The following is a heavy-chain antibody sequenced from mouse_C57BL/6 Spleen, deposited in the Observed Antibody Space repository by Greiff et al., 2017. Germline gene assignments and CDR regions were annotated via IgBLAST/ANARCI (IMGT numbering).Heavy chain of an antibody. J-gene: IGHJ2*01. CDR1: GFTFSSYA. D-gene: IGHD2-1*01. CDR3: ARENGNYPYYFDY. V-gene: IGHV5-4*01. CDR2: ISDGGSYT. Sequence: EVKVVESGGGLVKPGGSLKLSCAASGFTFSSYAMSWVRQTPEKRLEWVATISDGGSYTYYPDNVKGRFTISGDNAKNNLYLQMSHLKSEDTAMYYCARENGNYPYYFDYWGQGTTLTVSS.